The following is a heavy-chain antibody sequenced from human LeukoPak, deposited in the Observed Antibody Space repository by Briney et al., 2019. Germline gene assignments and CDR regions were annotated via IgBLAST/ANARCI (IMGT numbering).Heavy chain of an antibody. CDR2: INYSGST. Sequence: PSETLSLTCTVSGYSISTSYYWGWIRQPPGKGRECIGSINYSGSTYHNPSLKSRVTMSVDTSNNQFSLKLSSVTAADTAVYYCARDGSSAVADYWGQGTLVTVSS. CDR1: GYSISTSYY. J-gene: IGHJ4*02. CDR3: ARDGSSAVADY. V-gene: IGHV4-38-2*02. D-gene: IGHD6-19*01.